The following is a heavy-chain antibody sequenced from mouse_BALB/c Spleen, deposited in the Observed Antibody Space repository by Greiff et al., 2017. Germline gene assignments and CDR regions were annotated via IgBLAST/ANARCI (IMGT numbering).Heavy chain of an antibody. CDR1: GYSITSGYY. CDR2: ISYDGSN. CDR3: ARDYGNYVDYFDY. J-gene: IGHJ2*01. V-gene: IGHV3-6*02. D-gene: IGHD2-1*01. Sequence: EVQLQESGPGLVKPSQSLSLTCSVTGYSITSGYYWNWIRQFPGNKLEWMGYISYDGSNNYNPSLKNRISITRDTSKNQFFLKLNSVTTEDTATYYCARDYGNYVDYFDYWGQGTTLTVSS.